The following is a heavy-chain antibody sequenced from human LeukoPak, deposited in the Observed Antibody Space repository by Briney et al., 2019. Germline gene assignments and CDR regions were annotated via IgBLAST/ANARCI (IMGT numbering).Heavy chain of an antibody. Sequence: ASVKVSCKASGYTFTSYDINWVRQATGRGLEWMGWMNPNSGNTGYAQKFQGRVTMTRNTSISTAYMELSSLRSEDTAVYYCARAYGDYGYPYYYYGMDVWGQGTTVTVSS. D-gene: IGHD4-17*01. CDR1: GYTFTSYD. J-gene: IGHJ6*01. V-gene: IGHV1-8*01. CDR2: MNPNSGNT. CDR3: ARAYGDYGYPYYYYGMDV.